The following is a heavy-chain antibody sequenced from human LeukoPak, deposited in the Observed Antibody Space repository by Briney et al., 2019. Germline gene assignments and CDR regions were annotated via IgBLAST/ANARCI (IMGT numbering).Heavy chain of an antibody. CDR1: GYTFTSYG. CDR3: ARVQSSGWYGGY. J-gene: IGHJ4*02. Sequence: ASAKVSCKASGYTFTSYGISWVRQAPGQGLEWMGWISAYNGNTNYAQKLQGRVTMTTDTSTSTAYMELRSLRSDDTAVYYCARVQSSGWYGGYWGQGTLVTVSS. V-gene: IGHV1-18*01. D-gene: IGHD6-19*01. CDR2: ISAYNGNT.